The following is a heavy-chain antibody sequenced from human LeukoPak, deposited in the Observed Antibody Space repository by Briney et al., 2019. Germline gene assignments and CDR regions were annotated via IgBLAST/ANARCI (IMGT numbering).Heavy chain of an antibody. V-gene: IGHV1-2*04. D-gene: IGHD4-11*01. Sequence: ASVKVSCKASGYTFTGYYMHWVRQAPGQGLEWMGWINPNSGGTNYAQKFQGWVTMTRDTSISTAYMELSRLRSDDTAVYYCARGPYSNQLGYFDYWGQGTLVTVSS. J-gene: IGHJ4*02. CDR3: ARGPYSNQLGYFDY. CDR1: GYTFTGYY. CDR2: INPNSGGT.